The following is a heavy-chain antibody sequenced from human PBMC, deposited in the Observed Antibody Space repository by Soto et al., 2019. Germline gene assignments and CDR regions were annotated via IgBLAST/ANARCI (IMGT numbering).Heavy chain of an antibody. Sequence: ASVKVSCKASGYTFTRYTMNWVRQAPGQRLEWMGWINPDNGNTKSSQEFQDRVIITRDTSASTAYMDLSSLRSEDTAVYYCARGIATGQLDPWGQGTLVTVSS. V-gene: IGHV1-3*01. CDR3: ARGIATGQLDP. CDR1: GYTFTRYT. CDR2: INPDNGNT. D-gene: IGHD2-15*01. J-gene: IGHJ5*02.